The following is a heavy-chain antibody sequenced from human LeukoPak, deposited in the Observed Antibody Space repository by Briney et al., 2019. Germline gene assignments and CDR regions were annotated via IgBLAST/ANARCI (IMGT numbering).Heavy chain of an antibody. D-gene: IGHD6-19*01. J-gene: IGHJ4*02. CDR1: GYTVTSYY. CDR3: ARGQWLVRGYFDY. CDR2: LNPNGGSS. Sequence: ASVTVSFKASGYTVTSYYMHWVRQAPGQGLEWMGILNPNGGSSNYAQKFQGRATLTRATPTSTVYTELSSLRSEDTAVYYCARGQWLVRGYFDYWGQGTLVTVSS. V-gene: IGHV1-46*01.